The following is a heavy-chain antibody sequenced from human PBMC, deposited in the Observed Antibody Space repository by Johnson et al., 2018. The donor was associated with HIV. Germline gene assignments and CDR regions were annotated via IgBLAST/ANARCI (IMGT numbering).Heavy chain of an antibody. V-gene: IGHV3-64*01. D-gene: IGHD6-13*01. CDR3: AKDSRRAAAGRIGLCAFDI. J-gene: IGHJ3*02. CDR1: GFTFSSYD. Sequence: VQLVESGGGLVQPGGSLRLSCAASGFTFSSYDMHWVRQAPGKGLEYVSAISSNGIGTYYANSVDGRFTISRDNDKNTLYLQMNSLRAEDTALYYCAKDSRRAAAGRIGLCAFDIWGQGTMVTVSS. CDR2: ISSNGIGT.